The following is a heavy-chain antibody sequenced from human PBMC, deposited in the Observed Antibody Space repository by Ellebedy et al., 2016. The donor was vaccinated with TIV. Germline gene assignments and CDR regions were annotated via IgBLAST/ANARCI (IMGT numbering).Heavy chain of an antibody. CDR3: TRDPDGDYDFDY. D-gene: IGHD4-17*01. J-gene: IGHJ4*02. CDR2: ISYDGSNK. V-gene: IGHV3-30-3*01. Sequence: GESLKISCTASGFTFSSYAMHWVRQAPGKGLEWVAVISYDGSNKYYADSVKGRFTISRDNSKNSLYLQMNSLRAEDTAVYYCTRDPDGDYDFDYWGQGTLVIVSS. CDR1: GFTFSSYA.